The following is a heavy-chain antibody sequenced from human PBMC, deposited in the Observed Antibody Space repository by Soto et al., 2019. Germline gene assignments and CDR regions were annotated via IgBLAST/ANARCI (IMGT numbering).Heavy chain of an antibody. J-gene: IGHJ4*02. D-gene: IGHD3-16*01. Sequence: TPSPTCGVSRGKGVKNPAAWEWVRQSPSRGLEWLGRTYYRSKWYNDYALSVKSRISINPDTSKNQFSLQLRSVTPEDTAVYYCARDRGGLGYWGQGTLVTVSS. CDR3: ARDRGGLGY. V-gene: IGHV6-1*01. CDR1: RGKGVKNPAA. CDR2: TYYRSKWYN.